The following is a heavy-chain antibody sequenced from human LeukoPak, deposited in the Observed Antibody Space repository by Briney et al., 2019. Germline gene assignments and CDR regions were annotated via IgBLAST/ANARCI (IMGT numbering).Heavy chain of an antibody. V-gene: IGHV1-69*04. CDR1: GGTFSSYA. CDR3: ASNADVNYYDSSGYYFLGY. CDR2: IIPILGIA. J-gene: IGHJ4*02. Sequence: SVKVSCKASGGTFSSYAISWVRQAPGQGLEWMGRIIPILGIANYAQKFQGRVTITADKSTSTAYMELSRLRYEDTDVYYCASNADVNYYDSSGYYFLGYWGQGTLVTVSS. D-gene: IGHD3-22*01.